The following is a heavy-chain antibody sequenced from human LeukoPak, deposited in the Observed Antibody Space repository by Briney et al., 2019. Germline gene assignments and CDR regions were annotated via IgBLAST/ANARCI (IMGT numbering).Heavy chain of an antibody. CDR1: GGSFSNYY. CDR3: ARLSSRRFPPTYSFDRRNYFDY. J-gene: IGHJ4*02. CDR2: INHSGST. Sequence: SETLSLTCAVYGGSFSNYYWSWIRQPPGKGLEWIGEINHSGSTSYNPSLKSRVTMSVDTSKNQFSLKLSSVTAADTAVYYCARLSSRRFPPTYSFDRRNYFDYWGQGTLVTVSS. V-gene: IGHV4-34*01. D-gene: IGHD3-22*01.